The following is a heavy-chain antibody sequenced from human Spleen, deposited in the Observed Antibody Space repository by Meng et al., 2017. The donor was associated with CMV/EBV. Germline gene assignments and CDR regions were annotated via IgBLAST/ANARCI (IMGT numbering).Heavy chain of an antibody. CDR3: ARHLYIGQQFPFDY. Sequence: SGSSFTSYWSGWVRQMPGKGLEWMRIIYPGDSDTRYSPSFQGQVTISADKSISTAYLQWSSLKASDTAMYYCARHLYIGQQFPFDYWGQGTLVTVSS. V-gene: IGHV5-51*01. CDR1: GSSFTSYW. D-gene: IGHD6-13*01. J-gene: IGHJ4*02. CDR2: IYPGDSDT.